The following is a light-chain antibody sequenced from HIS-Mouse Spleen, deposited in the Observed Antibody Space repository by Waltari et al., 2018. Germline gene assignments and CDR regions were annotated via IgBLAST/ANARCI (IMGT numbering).Light chain of an antibody. CDR1: SSDVGGYNY. J-gene: IGLJ3*02. Sequence: QSALTQPASVSGSPGQSFTIPCTGTSSDVGGYNYVSWYQQHPGKAPKLMIDEVTNRRSGVSNRFPRSYTGNTASLPISGLQADDEANYYRRSDTTSSTCVFGGGTKLTVL. CDR2: EVT. CDR3: RSDTTSSTCV. V-gene: IGLV2-14*01.